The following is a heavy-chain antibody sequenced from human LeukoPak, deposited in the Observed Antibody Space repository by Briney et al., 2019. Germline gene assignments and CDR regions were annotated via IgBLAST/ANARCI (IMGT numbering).Heavy chain of an antibody. CDR3: ATAPEVVVPAAIDDAFDI. J-gene: IGHJ3*02. CDR2: FDPDFGET. Sequence: ASVKVSCKVSGYTLTELSMNWVRQAPGQGLEWMGGFDPDFGETIYAQKFQGRVTMTEDTSTNTAYMELSSLRSEDTAVYYCATAPEVVVPAAIDDAFDIWGQGTMVTVSS. D-gene: IGHD2-2*01. V-gene: IGHV1-24*01. CDR1: GYTLTELS.